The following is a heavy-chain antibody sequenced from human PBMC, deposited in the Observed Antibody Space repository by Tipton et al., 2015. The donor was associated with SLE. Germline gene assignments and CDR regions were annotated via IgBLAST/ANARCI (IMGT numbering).Heavy chain of an antibody. Sequence: SLRLSCAASGFTFSSYEMNWVRQAPGKGLEWVAVISYDGSNKYYADSVKGRFTISRDNSKNTLYLQMNSLRAEDTAVYYCAKDRARYYDSSGYYYFDYWGQGTLVTVSS. CDR2: ISYDGSNK. D-gene: IGHD3-22*01. CDR1: GFTFSSYE. CDR3: AKDRARYYDSSGYYYFDY. V-gene: IGHV3-30*18. J-gene: IGHJ4*02.